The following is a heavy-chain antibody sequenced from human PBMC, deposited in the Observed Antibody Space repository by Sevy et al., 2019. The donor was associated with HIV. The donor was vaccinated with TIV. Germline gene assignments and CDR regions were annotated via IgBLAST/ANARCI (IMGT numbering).Heavy chain of an antibody. Sequence: SDTLSLTCTVSGGSISSSSYYWGWIRQPPGKGLEWIGSIYYSGSTYYNPSLKSRVTISVDTSKNQFSLKLSSVTAADTAVYYCASPPLTTGKLGYWGQGTLVTVSS. J-gene: IGHJ4*02. D-gene: IGHD4-17*01. CDR2: IYYSGST. V-gene: IGHV4-39*01. CDR1: GGSISSSSYY. CDR3: ASPPLTTGKLGY.